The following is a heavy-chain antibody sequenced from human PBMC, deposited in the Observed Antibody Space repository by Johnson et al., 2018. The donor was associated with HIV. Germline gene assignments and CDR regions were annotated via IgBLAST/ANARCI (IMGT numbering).Heavy chain of an antibody. CDR3: TTDVGFNGSGSNARVNDAFDI. V-gene: IGHV3-15*01. D-gene: IGHD3-10*01. CDR1: GFTFSNAW. Sequence: VQLVESGGGLVKPGGSLRLSCAASGFTFSNAWMSWVRQAPGKGLEWVGRIKSKTDGGTTDYAAPVKGRFTISRDASKTTLYLQMNSLKTEDTAVYYCTTDVGFNGSGSNARVNDAFDIWGQGTMVTVAS. CDR2: IKSKTDGGTT. J-gene: IGHJ3*02.